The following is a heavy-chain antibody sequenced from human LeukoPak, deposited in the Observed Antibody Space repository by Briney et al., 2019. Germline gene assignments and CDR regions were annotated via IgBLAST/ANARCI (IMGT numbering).Heavy chain of an antibody. CDR3: AKWGDYDVLTGYYVSDY. CDR1: GFTFSNYA. V-gene: IGHV3-23*01. Sequence: GASLRLSCAASGFTFSNYAMSWVRQAPGKGLEWVSAITGGGSGIYYADSMKSRFTTSRDNSKNTLYLQINSLRAEDTAVYYCAKWGDYDVLTGYYVSDYWGQGTLVTVSS. J-gene: IGHJ4*02. CDR2: ITGGGSGI. D-gene: IGHD3-9*01.